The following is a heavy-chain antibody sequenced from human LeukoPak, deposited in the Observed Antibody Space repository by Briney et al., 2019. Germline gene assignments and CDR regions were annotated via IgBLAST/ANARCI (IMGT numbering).Heavy chain of an antibody. V-gene: IGHV4-59*01. Sequence: SETLSLTCTVSGGSISSYYWSWIRQPPGKGLEWIGYIYYSGSTNYNPSLKSRVTKSVDTSKNQFSLKLSSVTAADTAVYYCARVAAAGYFDYWGQGTLVTVSS. J-gene: IGHJ4*02. D-gene: IGHD6-13*01. CDR1: GGSISSYY. CDR3: ARVAAAGYFDY. CDR2: IYYSGST.